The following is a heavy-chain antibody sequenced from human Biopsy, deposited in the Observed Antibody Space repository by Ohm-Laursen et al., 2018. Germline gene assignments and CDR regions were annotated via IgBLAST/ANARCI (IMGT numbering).Heavy chain of an antibody. Sequence: ASVKVSCKASGYTFTDYSLHCVRQAPGQGLEWMGWVNLNSGATNYAQKFQGRVTMTSDTSISTAYIELRRLISADPAVYFCARDRMVTIITLVRADTFDIWGQGTLVSVSS. D-gene: IGHD3-10*01. CDR3: ARDRMVTIITLVRADTFDI. CDR2: VNLNSGAT. J-gene: IGHJ3*02. V-gene: IGHV1-2*02. CDR1: GYTFTDYS.